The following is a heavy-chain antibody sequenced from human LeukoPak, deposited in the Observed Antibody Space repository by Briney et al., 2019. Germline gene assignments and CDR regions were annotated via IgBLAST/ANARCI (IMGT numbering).Heavy chain of an antibody. CDR1: GGSFSGYY. CDR2: INHSGST. CDR3: ARLYSSAWYNWFDP. J-gene: IGHJ5*02. Sequence: PSETLSLTCAVYGGSFSGYYWSWIRQPPGKGLEWIGEINHSGSTNYNPSLKSRVTISVDTSKNQFSLKLSSVTAADTAVYYCARLYSSAWYNWFDPWGQGTLVTVSS. D-gene: IGHD6-19*01. V-gene: IGHV4-34*01.